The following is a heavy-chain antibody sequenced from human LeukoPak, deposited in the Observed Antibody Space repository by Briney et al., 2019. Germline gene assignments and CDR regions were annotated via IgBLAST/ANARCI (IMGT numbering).Heavy chain of an antibody. J-gene: IGHJ4*02. D-gene: IGHD2-15*01. CDR3: VRQKQHCDGGSCFPPDC. CDR1: GASISSTSDY. V-gene: IGHV4-39*01. Sequence: KPSETLSLTCTVSGASISSTSDYWGWIRQPPGKGLEWIGTIYYSGRAYHNPSLRSRLTISVDTSKNQFSLKLNSVTATDTAIYYCVRQKQHCDGGSCFPPDCWGQGTLLTVSS. CDR2: IYYSGRA.